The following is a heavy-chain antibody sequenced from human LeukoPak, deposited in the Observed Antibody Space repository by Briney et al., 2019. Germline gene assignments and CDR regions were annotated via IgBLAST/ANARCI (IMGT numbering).Heavy chain of an antibody. V-gene: IGHV3-43*02. D-gene: IGHD6-13*01. CDR2: ISWDGGST. Sequence: PGGSLRLSCAASGFTFSSYGMHWVRQAPGKGLEWVSLISWDGGSTYYADSVKGRFTISRDNSKNSLYLQMNSLRTEDTALYYCAKDGAYSSSWYNWFDPWGQGTLVTVSS. J-gene: IGHJ5*02. CDR3: AKDGAYSSSWYNWFDP. CDR1: GFTFSSYG.